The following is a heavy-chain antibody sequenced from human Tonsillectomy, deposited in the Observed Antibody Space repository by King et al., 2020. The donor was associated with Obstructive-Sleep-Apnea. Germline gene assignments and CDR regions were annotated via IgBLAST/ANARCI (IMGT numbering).Heavy chain of an antibody. D-gene: IGHD2-15*01. CDR3: ARGEVVAALDY. CDR2: IYYSGGT. V-gene: IGHV4-59*01. Sequence: VQLQESGPGLVKPSETLSLTCTFSCGSISSFYWSWVRQPPGKGLEGIGDIYYSGGTNYNPPHQIRVTISVDTSKNQFSLKLRSVTAADTAVYYCARGEVVAALDYWGQGTLVTVSS. CDR1: CGSISSFY. J-gene: IGHJ4*02.